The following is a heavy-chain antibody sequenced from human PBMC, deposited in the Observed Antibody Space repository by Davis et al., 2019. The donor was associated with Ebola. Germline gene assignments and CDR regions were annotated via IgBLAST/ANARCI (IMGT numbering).Heavy chain of an antibody. CDR3: ARNSIAVAGTAYYYYYYGMDV. Sequence: MPSETLSLTCTVSGGSIGTYYWSWIRQPPGKGLEWIGWIDYSGSINYNPSLESRVTISVDTSKNRFSLRLSSVTAADTAVYYCARNSIAVAGTAYYYYYYGMDVWGQGTTVTVSS. CDR1: GGSIGTYY. CDR2: IDYSGSI. V-gene: IGHV4-59*08. D-gene: IGHD6-19*01. J-gene: IGHJ6*02.